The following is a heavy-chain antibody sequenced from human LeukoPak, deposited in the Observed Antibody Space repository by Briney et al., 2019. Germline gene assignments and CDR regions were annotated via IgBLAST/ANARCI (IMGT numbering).Heavy chain of an antibody. CDR3: ARERIAAAGIPPVATYYFDY. V-gene: IGHV3-53*01. Sequence: GGSLRLSCAASGFTVSSNYMSWGRQAPGNGLEWVSVIYSGGSTYYADSVKGRFTISRDNSKNTLYLQMNSLRAEDPAVYYCARERIAAAGIPPVATYYFDYWGQGTLVTVSS. CDR1: GFTVSSNY. J-gene: IGHJ4*02. CDR2: IYSGGST. D-gene: IGHD6-13*01.